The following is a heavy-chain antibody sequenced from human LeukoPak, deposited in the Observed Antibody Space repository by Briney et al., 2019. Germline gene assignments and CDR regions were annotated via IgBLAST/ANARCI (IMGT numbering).Heavy chain of an antibody. CDR3: ARDDSSSSDY. CDR2: ISAYNGNT. D-gene: IGHD6-6*01. V-gene: IGHV1-18*01. CDR1: GYTFTSYG. Sequence: ASVNVSCKASGYTFTSYGISWVRQAPGQGLEWMGWISAYNGNTNYAQKLQGRVTMTTDTSTSKAYMELRSLRSHDTAVYYCARDDSSSSDYWGQGTLVTVSS. J-gene: IGHJ4*02.